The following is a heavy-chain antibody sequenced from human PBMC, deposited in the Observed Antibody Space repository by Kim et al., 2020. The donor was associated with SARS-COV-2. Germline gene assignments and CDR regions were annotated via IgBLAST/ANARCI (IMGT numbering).Heavy chain of an antibody. Sequence: GGSLRLSCAASGFTLSDHYMAWIRQAPGKGLEWVSYISSESSLKSYADSLKGRFTISRDNPKNSLYLQVNSLRAEDTAVYYCTRRFSIGYYYDYLGQGTLVTVSS. J-gene: IGHJ4*02. D-gene: IGHD3-22*01. V-gene: IGHV3-11*03. CDR3: TRRFSIGYYYDY. CDR2: ISSESSLK. CDR1: GFTLSDHY.